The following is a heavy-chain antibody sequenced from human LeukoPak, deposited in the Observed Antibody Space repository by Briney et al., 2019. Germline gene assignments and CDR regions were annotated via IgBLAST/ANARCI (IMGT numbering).Heavy chain of an antibody. V-gene: IGHV3-7*05. J-gene: IGHJ3*02. CDR2: IDQSGGRN. CDR3: ARDVEGGTFDI. D-gene: IGHD3-16*01. CDR1: GFTFSRFW. Sequence: QSGGSLRLSCAASGFTFSRFWMNWVRQAPGRRLEWVANIDQSGGRNNYVDSVKGRFTISRDNAKNSLFLEMSSLRADDTAVYFCARDVEGGTFDIWGQGTMVTVSS.